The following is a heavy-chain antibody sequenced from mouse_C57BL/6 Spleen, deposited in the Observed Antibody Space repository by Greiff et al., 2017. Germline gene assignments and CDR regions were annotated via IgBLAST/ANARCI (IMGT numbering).Heavy chain of an antibody. CDR3: ARSRYYGTLDY. CDR2: IYPGDGDT. Sequence: QVQLKESGAELVKPGASVKISCKASGYAFSSYWMNWVKQRPGKGLEWIGQIYPGDGDTNYNGKFKGKATLTAAKSSSTAYMQLSSLTSEDSAVYFCARSRYYGTLDYWGQGTTLTVSS. V-gene: IGHV1-80*01. CDR1: GYAFSSYW. D-gene: IGHD2-1*01. J-gene: IGHJ2*01.